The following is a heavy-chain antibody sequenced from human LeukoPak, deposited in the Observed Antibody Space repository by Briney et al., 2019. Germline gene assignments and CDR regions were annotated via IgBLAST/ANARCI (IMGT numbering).Heavy chain of an antibody. CDR3: GYCSGTTCPASGD. CDR2: ISSYNANV. D-gene: IGHD2-15*01. CDR1: GHSFSSHA. Sequence: ASVKVSCKASGHSFSSHAFIWVRQAPGQGREGMGLISSYNANVKYAHTFQDRFTMTTETSTTTAYMELRSLRFDNTAIYYCGYCSGTTCPASGDWGQGTLVTVSS. J-gene: IGHJ4*02. V-gene: IGHV1-18*01.